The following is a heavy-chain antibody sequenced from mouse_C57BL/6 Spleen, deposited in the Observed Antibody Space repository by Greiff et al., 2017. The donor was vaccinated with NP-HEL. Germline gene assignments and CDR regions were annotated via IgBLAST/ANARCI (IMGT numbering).Heavy chain of an antibody. Sequence: VKLMESGPGLVAPSQSLSITCTVSGFSLTSYGVHWVRQPPGKGLEWLVVIWSDGSTTYNSALKSRLSISKDNSKSQVFLKMNSLQTDDTAMYYCARSTVVAHYFDYWGQGTTLTVSS. V-gene: IGHV2-6*03. CDR1: GFSLTSYG. CDR2: IWSDGST. CDR3: ARSTVVAHYFDY. J-gene: IGHJ2*01. D-gene: IGHD1-1*01.